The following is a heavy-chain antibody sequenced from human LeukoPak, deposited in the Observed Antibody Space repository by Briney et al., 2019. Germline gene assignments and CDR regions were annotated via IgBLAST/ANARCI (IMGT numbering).Heavy chain of an antibody. CDR1: GFTFSSYW. CDR2: IKQDGSEK. J-gene: IGHJ5*02. Sequence: GGSLRLACAASGFTFSSYWMSWVRQAPGKGLEWVANIKQDGSEKYYVDSVKGRFTISRDNAKNSLYLQMNSLRAEDTAVYYCARGSGSYFRHWFDPWGQGTLVTVSS. CDR3: ARGSGSYFRHWFDP. D-gene: IGHD3-10*01. V-gene: IGHV3-7*01.